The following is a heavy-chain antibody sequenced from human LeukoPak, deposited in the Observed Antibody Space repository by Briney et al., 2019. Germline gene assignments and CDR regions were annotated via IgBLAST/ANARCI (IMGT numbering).Heavy chain of an antibody. Sequence: SETLSLTCTVSGGSISTYYWSWIRQSPGKGLEWIGYVYDRGSTNYNPSLQSRVTISLDTSKNHFSLKLSSVTAADTAMYYCARPRYCSGGSCYWPDAFDIWGQGTMVTVSS. D-gene: IGHD2-15*01. V-gene: IGHV4-59*12. CDR3: ARPRYCSGGSCYWPDAFDI. CDR2: VYDRGST. J-gene: IGHJ3*02. CDR1: GGSISTYY.